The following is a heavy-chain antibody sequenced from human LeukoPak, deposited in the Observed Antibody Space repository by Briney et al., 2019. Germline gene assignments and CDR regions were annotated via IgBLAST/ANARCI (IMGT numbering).Heavy chain of an antibody. CDR2: INPNSGGT. CDR1: GYTFTGYY. D-gene: IGHD3-9*01. CDR3: ARELYYDILTGYSNWFDP. J-gene: IGHJ5*02. V-gene: IGHV1-2*02. Sequence: VASVKVSCKASGYTFTGYYMHWVRQAPGQGLEWMGWINPNSGGTNYAQKFQGRVTMTRDTSISTAYMELSRLRSDDTAVYYCARELYYDILTGYSNWFDPWGQGTLVTVSS.